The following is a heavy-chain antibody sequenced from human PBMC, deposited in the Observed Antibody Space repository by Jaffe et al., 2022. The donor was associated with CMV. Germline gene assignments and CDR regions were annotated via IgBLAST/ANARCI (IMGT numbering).Heavy chain of an antibody. Sequence: QVQLVESGGGVVQPGRSLRLSCAASGFTFSSYGMHWVRQAPGKGLEWVAVISYDGSNKYYADSVKGRFTISRDNSKNTLYLQMNSLKAEDTAMYYCAKASGSGWYLTGSYGMDVWGQGTTVTVSS. CDR3: AKASGSGWYLTGSYGMDV. V-gene: IGHV3-30*18. CDR1: GFTFSSYG. J-gene: IGHJ6*02. CDR2: ISYDGSNK. D-gene: IGHD6-19*01.